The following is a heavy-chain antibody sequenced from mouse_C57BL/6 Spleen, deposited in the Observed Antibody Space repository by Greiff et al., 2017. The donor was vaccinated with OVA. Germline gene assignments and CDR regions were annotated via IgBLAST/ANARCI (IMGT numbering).Heavy chain of an antibody. Sequence: EVQLQQSGPELVKPGASVKISCKASGYSFTDYNMNWVKQSNGKSLEWIGVINPNSGTTSYNQKFKGKATLTVDQSSSTAYMQLNSLPSADSADYDSARSEVTTVVPYDFGYWGKGTTLTVSS. D-gene: IGHD1-1*01. CDR3: ARSEVTTVVPYDFGY. CDR1: GYSFTDYN. V-gene: IGHV1-39*01. CDR2: INPNSGTT. J-gene: IGHJ2*01.